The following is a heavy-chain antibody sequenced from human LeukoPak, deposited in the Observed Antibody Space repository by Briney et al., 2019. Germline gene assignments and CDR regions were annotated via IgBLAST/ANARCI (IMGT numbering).Heavy chain of an antibody. V-gene: IGHV3-53*01. CDR3: AKTSSGSHGPFDI. Sequence: AGGSLRLSCAASGFTVSSNYVTWVRQAPGKGLEWVSIIYSGGTTYYAESVKGRFTISRDNSKNTLYLQMNSLRAEDTAVYYCAKTSSGSHGPFDIWGQGTMVTVSS. CDR2: IYSGGTT. J-gene: IGHJ3*02. D-gene: IGHD3-22*01. CDR1: GFTVSSNY.